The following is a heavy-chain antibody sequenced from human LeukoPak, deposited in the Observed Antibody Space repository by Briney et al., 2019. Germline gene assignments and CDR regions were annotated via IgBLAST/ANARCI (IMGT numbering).Heavy chain of an antibody. J-gene: IGHJ6*03. CDR1: GGTFSSYA. V-gene: IGHV1-69*01. CDR2: IIPVFGTA. CDR3: ARGITSSSSYYYYYFMDV. D-gene: IGHD6-6*01. Sequence: KISCKASGGTFSSYAISWVRQAPGQGLEWMGGIIPVFGTATYAQKFQGRVTIAADESTSTAYMELSSLRSEDTAVYYCARGITSSSSYYYYYFMDVWGKGTTVTVSS.